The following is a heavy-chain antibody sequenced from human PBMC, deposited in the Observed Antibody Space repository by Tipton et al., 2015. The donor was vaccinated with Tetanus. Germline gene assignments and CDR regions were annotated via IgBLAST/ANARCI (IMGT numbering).Heavy chain of an antibody. D-gene: IGHD6-13*01. CDR3: ARSEQQLVRGYYYYYYMDV. CDR2: IYYSGST. V-gene: IGHV4-61*08. CDR1: GGSIRSGGFY. Sequence: TLSLTCTVSGGSIRSGGFYWSWIRQHPVKGLEWIGYIYYSGSTNYNPSLKSRVTISVDTSKNQFSLKLSSVTAADTAVYYCARSEQQLVRGYYYYYYMDVWGKGTTVTVSS. J-gene: IGHJ6*03.